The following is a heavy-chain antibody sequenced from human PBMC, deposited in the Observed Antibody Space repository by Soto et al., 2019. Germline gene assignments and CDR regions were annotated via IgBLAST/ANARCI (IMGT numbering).Heavy chain of an antibody. CDR1: GYTFIDYV. CDR3: ARGGYDFWSGYSTGDNWFDP. CDR2: INAGNGNT. D-gene: IGHD3-3*01. Sequence: ASVKVSCKASGYTFIDYVMHWVRQAPGQRLEWMGWINAGNGNTKYSQKLQGRVSITRDTSASTVYMELSSLRSEDTAVYYCARGGYDFWSGYSTGDNWFDPWGQGTLVTVSS. V-gene: IGHV1-3*01. J-gene: IGHJ5*02.